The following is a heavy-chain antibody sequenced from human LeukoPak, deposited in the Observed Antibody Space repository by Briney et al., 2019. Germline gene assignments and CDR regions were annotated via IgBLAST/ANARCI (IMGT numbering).Heavy chain of an antibody. Sequence: PGGSLRLSCAASGFTFSSYWMHWVRQAPGKGLVWVSRINTDGSRITYADSVKGRFTISRDNAMNTVYLQMNSLRAEDTAVYYCARVLSGSWDWFDPWGQGTLVTVSS. J-gene: IGHJ5*02. CDR3: ARVLSGSWDWFDP. D-gene: IGHD3-22*01. V-gene: IGHV3-74*01. CDR2: INTDGSRI. CDR1: GFTFSSYW.